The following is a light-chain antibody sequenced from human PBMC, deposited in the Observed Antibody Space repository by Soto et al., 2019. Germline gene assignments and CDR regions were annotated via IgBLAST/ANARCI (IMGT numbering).Light chain of an antibody. Sequence: EIALTQSPGTLSLSPGERATLSCRPSQSVGSAFLAWYQQKPGQAPRLLINSASNRAAGIPDRFSGRGSGTNCTLTINSLEPEDFAVYYCHQYGNSPYTFGLGTKLEI. CDR2: SAS. J-gene: IGKJ2*01. CDR1: QSVGSAF. CDR3: HQYGNSPYT. V-gene: IGKV3-20*01.